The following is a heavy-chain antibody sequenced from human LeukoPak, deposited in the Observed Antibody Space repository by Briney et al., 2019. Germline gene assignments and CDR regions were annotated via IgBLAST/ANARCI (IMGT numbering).Heavy chain of an antibody. Sequence: HPGGSLRLSCAASGFTFSSYWMTWVRQAPGKGLEWVANIKQDGSDKYYVDSVKGRFSISRDNAKNSLYLQMNSLRAEDTAVYYCAREPYYYDSSGHDYWGQGTLVTVSS. CDR2: IKQDGSDK. D-gene: IGHD3-22*01. J-gene: IGHJ4*02. CDR1: GFTFSSYW. V-gene: IGHV3-7*01. CDR3: AREPYYYDSSGHDY.